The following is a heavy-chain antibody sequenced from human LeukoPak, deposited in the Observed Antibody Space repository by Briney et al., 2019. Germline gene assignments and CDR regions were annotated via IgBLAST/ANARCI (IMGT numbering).Heavy chain of an antibody. CDR3: AKAEGSGSWYGFSRYYYYMDV. J-gene: IGHJ6*03. D-gene: IGHD6-13*01. CDR1: GFTFSSYG. V-gene: IGHV3-30*02. Sequence: PGGSLRLSCAASGFTFSSYGMHWVRQAPGKGLEWVAFIRYDGSNKYYADSVKGRFTISRDNSKNTLYLQMNSLRAEDTAVYYCAKAEGSGSWYGFSRYYYYMDVWGKGTTVTVSS. CDR2: IRYDGSNK.